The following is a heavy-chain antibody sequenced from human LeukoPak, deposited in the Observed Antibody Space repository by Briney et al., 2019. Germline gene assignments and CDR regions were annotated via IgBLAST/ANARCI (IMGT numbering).Heavy chain of an antibody. D-gene: IGHD3-22*01. V-gene: IGHV1-8*01. Sequence: ASVKVSCKASGYTFTSYDINWVRQATGQGLEWMGWMNPNSGNTGYAQKFQGRVTMTRNTSISTAYMELSSLRSEDTAVYYCARGLAMYYYDSSGYSNWFDPWGQGTLVTVSS. J-gene: IGHJ5*02. CDR1: GYTFTSYD. CDR3: ARGLAMYYYDSSGYSNWFDP. CDR2: MNPNSGNT.